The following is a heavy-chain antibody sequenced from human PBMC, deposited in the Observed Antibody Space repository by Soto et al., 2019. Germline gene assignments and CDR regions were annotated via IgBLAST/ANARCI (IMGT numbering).Heavy chain of an antibody. D-gene: IGHD2-2*01. V-gene: IGHV4-34*01. CDR1: GGSFSGYY. CDR3: ARVVGYIAVVPAAIPYFDY. J-gene: IGHJ4*02. CDR2: INHSGST. Sequence: SETLSLTCAVYGGSFSGYYWSWIRQPPGTGLEWIGEINHSGSTNYNPSLKSRVTISVDTSKNQFSLKLSSVTAADTAVYYCARVVGYIAVVPAAIPYFDYWGQGTQVTVSS.